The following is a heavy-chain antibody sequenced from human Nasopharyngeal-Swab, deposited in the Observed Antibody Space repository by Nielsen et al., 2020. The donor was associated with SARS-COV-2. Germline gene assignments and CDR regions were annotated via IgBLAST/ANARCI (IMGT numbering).Heavy chain of an antibody. CDR3: ARASYYDFWSGYYRSDYYGMDV. J-gene: IGHJ6*02. Sequence: SETLSITCAVSGGSISSYYWSWIRQPPGKGLEWIGYIYYSGSTNYNPSLKSRVTISVDTSKNQFSLKLSSVTAADTAVYYCARASYYDFWSGYYRSDYYGMDVWGQGTTVTVSS. CDR1: GGSISSYY. V-gene: IGHV4-59*01. CDR2: IYYSGST. D-gene: IGHD3-3*01.